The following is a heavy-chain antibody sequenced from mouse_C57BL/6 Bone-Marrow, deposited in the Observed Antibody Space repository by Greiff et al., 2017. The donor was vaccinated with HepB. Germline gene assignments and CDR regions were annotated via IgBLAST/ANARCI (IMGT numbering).Heavy chain of an antibody. V-gene: IGHV3-6*01. CDR2: ISYDGSN. J-gene: IGHJ4*01. D-gene: IGHD2-4*01. CDR3: ASRIYYDYLYAMDY. Sequence: EVQLQESGPGLVKPSQSLSLTCSVTGYSITSGYYWNWIRQFPGNKLEWMGYISYDGSNNYNPSLKNRISITRDTSKNQFFLKLNSVTTEDTATYYCASRIYYDYLYAMDYWGQGTSVTVSS. CDR1: GYSITSGYY.